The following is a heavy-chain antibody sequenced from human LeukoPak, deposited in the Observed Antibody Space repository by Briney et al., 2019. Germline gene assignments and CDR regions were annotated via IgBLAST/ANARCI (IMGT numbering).Heavy chain of an antibody. CDR1: GGSISSYY. V-gene: IGHV4-59*01. Sequence: PSETLSLTCTVSGGSISSYYWSWIRQPPGKGLEWIGYIYYSGSTNYNPSLKSRVTISVDTSKNQFSLKLSSVTAADTAVYYCARGDDFWSGYYMGTFDYWGQGTLVTVSS. CDR2: IYYSGST. J-gene: IGHJ4*02. CDR3: ARGDDFWSGYYMGTFDY. D-gene: IGHD3-3*01.